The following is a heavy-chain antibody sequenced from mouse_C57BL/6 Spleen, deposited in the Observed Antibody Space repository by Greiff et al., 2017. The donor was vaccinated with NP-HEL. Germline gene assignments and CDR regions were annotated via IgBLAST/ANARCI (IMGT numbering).Heavy chain of an antibody. Sequence: VHLVESGPELVKPGASVKLSCKASGYTFTSYDINWVKQRPGQGLEWIGWIYPRDGSTKYNEKFKGKATLTVDTSSSTAYMELHSLTSEDSAVYFCAREWGTGNYAMDYWGQGTSVTVSS. D-gene: IGHD4-1*01. CDR3: AREWGTGNYAMDY. CDR1: GYTFTSYD. J-gene: IGHJ4*01. CDR2: IYPRDGST. V-gene: IGHV1-85*01.